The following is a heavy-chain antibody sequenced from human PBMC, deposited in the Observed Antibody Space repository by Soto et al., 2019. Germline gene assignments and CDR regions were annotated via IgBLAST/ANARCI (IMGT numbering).Heavy chain of an antibody. V-gene: IGHV2-5*02. D-gene: IGHD3-3*01. CDR3: AHSPRLLDDFWSGYSYYFDY. J-gene: IGHJ4*02. Sequence: QITLKESGPTLVKPTQTLTLTCTFSGFSLSTSGVGVGWIRQPPGKALEWLALIYWDDDKRYSPSLKSRLTITKHTSKNQVVLTMTNMDPVDTATYYCAHSPRLLDDFWSGYSYYFDYWGQGTLVTVSS. CDR2: IYWDDDK. CDR1: GFSLSTSGVG.